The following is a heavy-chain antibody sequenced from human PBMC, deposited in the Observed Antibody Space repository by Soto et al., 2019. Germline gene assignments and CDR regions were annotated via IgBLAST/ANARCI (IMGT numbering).Heavy chain of an antibody. CDR2: INPSGGNT. D-gene: IGHD2-2*01. J-gene: IGHJ6*03. V-gene: IGHV1-46*01. CDR3: ARGSDCSSTSCYGYYYYYMDV. Sequence: ASVKVSCKASGYTFTSYYMRWVRQAPGQGLEWMGIINPSGGNTGYAQKFQGRVTMTRNTSISTAYMELSSLRSEDTAVYYCARGSDCSSTSCYGYYYYYMDVWGKGTTVTVSS. CDR1: GYTFTSYY.